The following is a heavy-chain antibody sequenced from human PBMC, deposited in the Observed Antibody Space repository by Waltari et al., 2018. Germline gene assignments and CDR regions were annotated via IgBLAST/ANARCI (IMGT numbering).Heavy chain of an antibody. J-gene: IGHJ4*02. D-gene: IGHD6-13*01. CDR1: GGSISSHY. CDR2: IYYSGRT. Sequence: QVQLQESGPGLVKPSETLSLTCTVSGGSISSHYWSWIRQPPGKGLEWIGYIYYSGRTNYNPSLKSRVTISVDTSKNQFSLKLSSVTAADTAVYYCARDRGRVAAAGSGGFDYWGQGTLVTVSS. CDR3: ARDRGRVAAAGSGGFDY. V-gene: IGHV4-59*11.